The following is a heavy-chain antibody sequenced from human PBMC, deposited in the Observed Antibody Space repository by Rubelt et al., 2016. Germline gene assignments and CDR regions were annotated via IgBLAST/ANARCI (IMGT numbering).Heavy chain of an antibody. Sequence: VQLVESGGGVVQPGRSLRLSCADSGFTFSSYAMHWVRQAPGKGLEWVAVISFDGSDKYYAASVKGRFTISRDTSKNTLYLQMNSLRAEDTALYYCANAHDYTTSFRHFDYWGQGTLVTVSS. J-gene: IGHJ4*02. D-gene: IGHD2/OR15-2a*01. CDR3: ANAHDYTTSFRHFDY. CDR1: GFTFSSYA. V-gene: IGHV3-30*04. CDR2: ISFDGSDK.